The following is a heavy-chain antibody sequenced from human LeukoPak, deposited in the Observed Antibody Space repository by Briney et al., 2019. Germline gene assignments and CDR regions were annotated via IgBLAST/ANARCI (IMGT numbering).Heavy chain of an antibody. Sequence: GGSLRLSCAASGFTFSSYAMSWVRQAPGKGREWVSVIYSGGSTYYADSVKGRFTISRDNSKNTLYLQMNSLRAEDTAVYYCARGGAGGTEIDYWGQGTLVTVSS. J-gene: IGHJ4*02. V-gene: IGHV3-53*01. CDR1: GFTFSSYA. CDR2: IYSGGST. D-gene: IGHD1-14*01. CDR3: ARGGAGGTEIDY.